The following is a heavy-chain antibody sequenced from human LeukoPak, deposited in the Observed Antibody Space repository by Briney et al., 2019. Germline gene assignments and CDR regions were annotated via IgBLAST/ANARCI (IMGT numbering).Heavy chain of an antibody. V-gene: IGHV2-70*11. J-gene: IGHJ4*02. CDR3: ARTPIYCSGGSCYLYYFDY. CDR1: GFSLSTSGMC. D-gene: IGHD2-15*01. CDR2: IDWDDDK. Sequence: SGPTLVNPTQTLTLTCTFSGFSLSTSGMCVSWIHQPPGKALDWLARIDWDDDKYYSTSLKTRLTISKDTSKNQVVLTMTNMDPVDTATHYCARTPIYCSGGSCYLYYFDYWGQRTLVTVSS.